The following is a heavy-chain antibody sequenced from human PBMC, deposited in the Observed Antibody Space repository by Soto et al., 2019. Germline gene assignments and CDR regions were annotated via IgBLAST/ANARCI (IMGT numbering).Heavy chain of an antibody. D-gene: IGHD2-21*01. V-gene: IGHV4-4*02. Sequence: QVQLQESDPGLLKPSGTLFLTCAVSGASVSSGNWWSWVRQPPGKGLEWIGEMHPSGNTNYKPSLKSRVSVSVDKSKNQLSLHLNSLTAADTAVYFCARHGDYFFDFWGQGPLVTVSS. CDR2: MHPSGNT. CDR1: GASVSSGNW. J-gene: IGHJ4*02. CDR3: ARHGDYFFDF.